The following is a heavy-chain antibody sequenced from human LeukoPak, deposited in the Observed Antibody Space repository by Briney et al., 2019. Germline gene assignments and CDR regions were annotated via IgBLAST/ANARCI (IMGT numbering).Heavy chain of an antibody. CDR1: GFTFSSYG. Sequence: GGSLRLSCAAAGFTFSSYGMHWVRQAPGKGLEWVACIRYDVSNKYYADSVKGRFTISRDNCTNTLYLQITCLRAEDTAVYYCAKEGRPAFEKLYYIDYWGQGNLVTVSS. V-gene: IGHV3-30*02. CDR3: AKEGRPAFEKLYYIDY. CDR2: IRYDVSNK. J-gene: IGHJ4*02. D-gene: IGHD2-2*01.